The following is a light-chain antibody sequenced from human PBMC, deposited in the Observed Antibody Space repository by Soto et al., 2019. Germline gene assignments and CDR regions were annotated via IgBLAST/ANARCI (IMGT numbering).Light chain of an antibody. CDR1: QTISSW. CDR2: KAS. CDR3: QQYNDSFPYT. V-gene: IGKV1-5*03. Sequence: DIQMTQSPSTLSGSVGDRVTITCRASQTISSWLAWYQQKPGKAPKLLIYKASTLKSGVPSRFSGSRSGTEFTLTVTSLQPDDFATYYCQQYNDSFPYTFGQGTKVDIK. J-gene: IGKJ2*01.